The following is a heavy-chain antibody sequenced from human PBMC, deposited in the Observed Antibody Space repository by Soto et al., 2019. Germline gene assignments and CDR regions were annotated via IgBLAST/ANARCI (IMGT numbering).Heavy chain of an antibody. D-gene: IGHD5-12*01. J-gene: IGHJ5*02. CDR2: TYSRSKWYN. CDR3: AKGDNLGPKTGYAFDP. CDR1: GDSVSSNTAS. V-gene: IGHV6-1*01. Sequence: SQTLSLTCAISGDSVSSNTASGNWVRQSPSRGLEWLGRTYSRSKWYNDYAVSVKSRIIINPDTSKNQFSLQLNSVTPEDTAVYYCAKGDNLGPKTGYAFDPWGQGILVT.